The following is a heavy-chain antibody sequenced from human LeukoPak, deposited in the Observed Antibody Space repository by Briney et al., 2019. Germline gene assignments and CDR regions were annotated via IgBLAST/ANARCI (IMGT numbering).Heavy chain of an antibody. Sequence: GASVKVSCKASGGTFSSYAISWVRQAPGQGFEWMGGIIPIFGTANYAQKFQGRVTITADESTSTAYMELSSLRSEDTAVYYCARARHYYDSSGYLNWFDPWGQGTLVTVSS. CDR3: ARARHYYDSSGYLNWFDP. V-gene: IGHV1-69*13. J-gene: IGHJ5*02. D-gene: IGHD3-22*01. CDR2: IIPIFGTA. CDR1: GGTFSSYA.